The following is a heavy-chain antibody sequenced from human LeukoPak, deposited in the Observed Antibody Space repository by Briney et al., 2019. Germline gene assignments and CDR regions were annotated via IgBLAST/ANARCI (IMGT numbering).Heavy chain of an antibody. J-gene: IGHJ4*02. CDR1: GFTVSSNY. Sequence: GGSLRLSCAASGFTVSSNYMSWVRQAPGKGLEWVSVIYSGGSTYYADSVKGRFTISRDNSKNTLYLQMNSLRAEDTAVYYCASHGYSYAINGYWGQGTLVTVSS. D-gene: IGHD5-18*01. V-gene: IGHV3-66*04. CDR2: IYSGGST. CDR3: ASHGYSYAINGY.